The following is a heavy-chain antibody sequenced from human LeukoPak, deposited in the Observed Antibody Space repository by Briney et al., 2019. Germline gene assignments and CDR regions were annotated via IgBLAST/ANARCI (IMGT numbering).Heavy chain of an antibody. J-gene: IGHJ4*02. CDR2: IWYDGSNK. V-gene: IGHV3-33*01. CDR3: ARGPYSGSSRD. CDR1: GFTFSSYG. Sequence: GGSLRLSCAASGFTFSSYGMHWVRQAPGKGLEWVAVIWYDGSNKYYADSVKGRFTISRDNSKNTLYLQMNSLRAEDTAVYYCARGPYSGSSRDWGQGTLVTVSS. D-gene: IGHD1-26*01.